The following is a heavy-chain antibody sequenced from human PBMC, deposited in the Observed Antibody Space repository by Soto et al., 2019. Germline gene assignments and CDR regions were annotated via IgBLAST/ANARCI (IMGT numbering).Heavy chain of an antibody. CDR1: GFTFSSYG. D-gene: IGHD1-7*01. CDR2: IWYDGSNK. V-gene: IGHV3-33*01. Sequence: QVQLVESGGGVVQPGRSLRLSCAASGFTFSSYGMHWVRQAPGKGLEWVAVIWYDGSNKYYADSVKGRFTISRDNSKNTLYLQMNSLRAEDTAVYYCARDRPELPTGYYYYGMDVWGQGTTVTVSS. CDR3: ARDRPELPTGYYYYGMDV. J-gene: IGHJ6*02.